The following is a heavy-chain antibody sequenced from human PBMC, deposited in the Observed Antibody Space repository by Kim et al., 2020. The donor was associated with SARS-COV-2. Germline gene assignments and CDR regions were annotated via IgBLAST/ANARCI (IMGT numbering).Heavy chain of an antibody. J-gene: IGHJ4*02. D-gene: IGHD4-17*01. Sequence: ASVKVSCKASGYTFDDYGVSWVRQAPGQGLEWMGWISTYNGNTNYAQNLPGRVTMTSDTSTSTVYMEVRGLRSDDTAVYYCARVPYGDYRGYFDYWGQGTLVTVSS. CDR3: ARVPYGDYRGYFDY. CDR2: ISTYNGNT. CDR1: GYTFDDYG. V-gene: IGHV1-18*01.